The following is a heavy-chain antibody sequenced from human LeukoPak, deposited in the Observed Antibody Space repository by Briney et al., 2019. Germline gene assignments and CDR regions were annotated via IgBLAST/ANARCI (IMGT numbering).Heavy chain of an antibody. D-gene: IGHD3-10*01. CDR1: GDFISRYY. Sequence: SETLSLTCTVSGDFISRYYWSWIRQHPGKGLEWIGYIYYSGTTYYNPSLKSRVTISVDTSKDQFSLKLDSVTAADTAVYYCARDVAGSGGYDYWGQGTLVSVSS. J-gene: IGHJ4*02. CDR2: IYYSGTT. CDR3: ARDVAGSGGYDY. V-gene: IGHV4-59*06.